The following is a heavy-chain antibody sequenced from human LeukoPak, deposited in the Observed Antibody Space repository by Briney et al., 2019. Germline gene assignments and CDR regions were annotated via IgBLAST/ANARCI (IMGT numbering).Heavy chain of an antibody. CDR3: ARGIAAAGYYFQH. CDR1: GYTLTDYY. J-gene: IGHJ1*01. CDR2: INPSGGST. D-gene: IGHD6-13*01. V-gene: IGHV1-46*01. Sequence: ASVKVSCKASGYTLTDYYMHWVRQAPGQGLEWMGIINPSGGSTSYAQKFQGRVTMTRDTSTSTVYMELSSLRSEDTAVYYCARGIAAAGYYFQHWGQGTLVTVSS.